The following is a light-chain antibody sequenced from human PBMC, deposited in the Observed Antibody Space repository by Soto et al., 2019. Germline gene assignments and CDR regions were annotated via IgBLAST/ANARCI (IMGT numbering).Light chain of an antibody. J-gene: IGLJ2*01. CDR2: DVS. V-gene: IGLV2-14*01. CDR3: SSYTRRSTVV. Sequence: QSALTQPASVSGSPGPSITISFTGTSSDVGGYNYVSWYQQHPGKAPKLMIYDVSNRPSGVYNRFSGSKSGNTASLTISGHKAADEAAYYCSSYTRRSTVVFGGGTKLTVL. CDR1: SSDVGGYNY.